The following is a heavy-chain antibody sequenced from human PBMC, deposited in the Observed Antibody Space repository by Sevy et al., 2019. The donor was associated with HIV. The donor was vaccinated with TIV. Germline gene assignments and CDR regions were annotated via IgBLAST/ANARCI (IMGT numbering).Heavy chain of an antibody. V-gene: IGHV1-24*01. CDR2: FDPEDGET. CDR1: GYTLTNLA. D-gene: IGHD3-22*01. J-gene: IGHJ4*02. CDR3: GATREYYDENSGYFDY. Sequence: ASVKVSCKVSGYTLTNLAMHWVRQAPGQGLEWMGRFDPEDGETIYAQKFQGRLTMTEDTSSDTAYMELNSLRSEDTAVYYCGATREYYDENSGYFDYWGQGTLVTVSS.